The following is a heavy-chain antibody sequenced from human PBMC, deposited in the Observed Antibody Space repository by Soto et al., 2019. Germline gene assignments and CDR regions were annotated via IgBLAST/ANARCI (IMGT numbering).Heavy chain of an antibody. CDR3: ARTQSGIVVVPAAIYFDY. CDR1: GFTFSSYS. CDR2: ISSSSSTI. V-gene: IGHV3-48*02. Sequence: EVQLVESGGGLVQPGGSLRLSCAASGFTFSSYSMNWVRQAPGKGLEWVSYISSSSSTIYYADSVKGRFTVSRDNAKNSLYLQMNSLRDEDTAVYYCARTQSGIVVVPAAIYFDYWGQGTLVTVSS. J-gene: IGHJ4*02. D-gene: IGHD2-2*01.